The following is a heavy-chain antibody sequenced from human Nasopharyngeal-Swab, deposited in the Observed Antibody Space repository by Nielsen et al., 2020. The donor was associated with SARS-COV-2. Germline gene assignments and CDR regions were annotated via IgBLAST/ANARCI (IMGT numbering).Heavy chain of an antibody. CDR3: ARSGDCSGGRCNDAFDI. V-gene: IGHV2-70*01. D-gene: IGHD2-15*01. J-gene: IGHJ3*02. Sequence: SGPTPVKPTQTLTLTCTFSGFSLSTSGMWVNWIRQPPGKALEWLALIDWGDDKYYSTSLKARLTISKDSSKDEVVLTMTNMDPVDTATYYCARSGDCSGGRCNDAFDIWGQGTMVTVSS. CDR2: IDWGDDK. CDR1: GFSLSTSGMW.